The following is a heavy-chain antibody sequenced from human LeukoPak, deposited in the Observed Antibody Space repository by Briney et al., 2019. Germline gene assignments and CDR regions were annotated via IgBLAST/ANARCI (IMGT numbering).Heavy chain of an antibody. Sequence: PSETLSLTCAVYGGSFSGYSWSWIRQPPGKGLEWIGEINHSGSTTYNPSLTSRVTISVDTSSNQFSLKLSSVTAADTAVYYCARGITSDSSLWGQGTLVTVSS. V-gene: IGHV4-34*01. J-gene: IGHJ4*02. CDR2: INHSGST. CDR1: GGSFSGYS. CDR3: ARGITSDSSL. D-gene: IGHD3-22*01.